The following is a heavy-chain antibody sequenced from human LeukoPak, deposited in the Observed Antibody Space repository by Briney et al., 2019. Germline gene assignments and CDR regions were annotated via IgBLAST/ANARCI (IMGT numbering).Heavy chain of an antibody. CDR2: ISSSGSTI. Sequence: GGSLRLSCAASGFTFSDYYMSWIRQAPGKGLEWVSYISSSGSTIYYADSVKGRFTISRDNAKNSLYLQMNSLRAEDTAVYYCTRVVYSGSGSYGGFDHWGQGTLVTVSS. J-gene: IGHJ4*02. CDR3: TRVVYSGSGSYGGFDH. D-gene: IGHD3-10*01. V-gene: IGHV3-11*04. CDR1: GFTFSDYY.